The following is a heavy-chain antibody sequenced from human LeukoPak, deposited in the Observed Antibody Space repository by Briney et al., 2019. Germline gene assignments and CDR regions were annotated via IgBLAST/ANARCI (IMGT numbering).Heavy chain of an antibody. CDR2: IWYDGSNK. D-gene: IGHD7-27*01. Sequence: GGSLRLSCAASGFTFSNYGMHWVRQAPGKGLEWVAVIWYDGSNKYYADSVKGRFIISRDNSKNMLYLQMNSLRADDTAVYYCARWGNNKILDYWGQGTLVTVSS. CDR1: GFTFSNYG. V-gene: IGHV3-33*01. J-gene: IGHJ4*02. CDR3: ARWGNNKILDY.